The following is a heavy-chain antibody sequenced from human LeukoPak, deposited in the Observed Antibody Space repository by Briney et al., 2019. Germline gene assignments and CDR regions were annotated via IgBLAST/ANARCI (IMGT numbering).Heavy chain of an antibody. Sequence: GGSLRLSCAASGFTFSSYWMSWVRQAPGKGLEWVANIKQDGSEKNYVDSVKGRFTISRDNAKNTLYLQMDGLRADDTAVYYCARGASARQDFWGQGTLVTVSS. V-gene: IGHV3-7*04. CDR1: GFTFSSYW. CDR2: IKQDGSEK. CDR3: ARGASARQDF. D-gene: IGHD2-2*01. J-gene: IGHJ4*02.